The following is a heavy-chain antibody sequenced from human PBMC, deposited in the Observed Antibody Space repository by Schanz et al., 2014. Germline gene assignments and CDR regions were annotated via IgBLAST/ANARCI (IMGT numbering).Heavy chain of an antibody. Sequence: DVQLVESGGGLAQPGGSLRLSCAASGFTFADYAMHWVRQAPGKGLEWVSGISWNGAGIGYADSVKGRFIISRDSSKNTLFLQMNSLRAEDTAVYFCARDGGRDGYNLAFDVWGQGTLVTVSS. CDR2: ISWNGAGI. V-gene: IGHV3-9*01. J-gene: IGHJ3*01. CDR1: GFTFADYA. CDR3: ARDGGRDGYNLAFDV. D-gene: IGHD5-12*01.